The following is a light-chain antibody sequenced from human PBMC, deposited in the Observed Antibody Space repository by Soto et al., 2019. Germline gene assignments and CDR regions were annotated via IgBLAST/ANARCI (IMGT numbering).Light chain of an antibody. CDR3: QQYGSSPAT. Sequence: DIVLTQSPGTLSLSPGEIATLSCRASQSVSSSYLAWYQQKPGQAPRLLIYGASSRAIGIPDRFSGSGSGTDFTLTISRLEPEDFAVYYCQQYGSSPATFGQGTKVDIK. CDR2: GAS. V-gene: IGKV3-20*01. J-gene: IGKJ1*01. CDR1: QSVSSSY.